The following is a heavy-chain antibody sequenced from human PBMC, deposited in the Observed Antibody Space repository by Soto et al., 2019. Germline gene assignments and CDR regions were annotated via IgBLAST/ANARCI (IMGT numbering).Heavy chain of an antibody. J-gene: IGHJ4*02. Sequence: QVQLVQSGAEVKKPGSSVRVCCKASGGTFSRNSISWVRQAPGQGLEWMGGIIPVFGTANYAQKFQGRVTITADESTSTTYMELSSLSSEDTAVYYCARQHQYYFDYWGQGTLVTVSS. CDR2: IIPVFGTA. D-gene: IGHD6-13*01. CDR1: GGTFSRNS. V-gene: IGHV1-69*01. CDR3: ARQHQYYFDY.